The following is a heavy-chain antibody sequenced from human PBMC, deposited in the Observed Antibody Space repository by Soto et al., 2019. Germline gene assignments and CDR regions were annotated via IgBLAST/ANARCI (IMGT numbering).Heavy chain of an antibody. CDR2: ISYDGSNK. CDR1: GFTFSSYA. V-gene: IGHV3-30-3*01. D-gene: IGHD6-19*01. J-gene: IGHJ3*02. CDR3: ARAESGWWKDAFDI. Sequence: QVQLVESGGGVVQPGRSLRLSCAASGFTFSSYAMHWVRQAPGKGLEWVAVISYDGSNKYYADSVKGRFTISRDNSKNTLYLQMNSLRVEDTAVYYCARAESGWWKDAFDIRGQGTMVTVSS.